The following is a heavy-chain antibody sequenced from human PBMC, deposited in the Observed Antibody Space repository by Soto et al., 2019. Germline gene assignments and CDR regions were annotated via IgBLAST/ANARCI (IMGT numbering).Heavy chain of an antibody. J-gene: IGHJ6*02. CDR2: ISYDGSNK. D-gene: IGHD3-10*01. Sequence: GGSLRLSCAASGFTFSSYAMHWVRQAPGKGLEWVAVISYDGSNKYYADSVKGRFTISRDNSKNTLYLQMNSLRAEDTAVYYCARDGYGSGRYYYYGMDVWGQGTTVTVSS. V-gene: IGHV3-30-3*01. CDR1: GFTFSSYA. CDR3: ARDGYGSGRYYYYGMDV.